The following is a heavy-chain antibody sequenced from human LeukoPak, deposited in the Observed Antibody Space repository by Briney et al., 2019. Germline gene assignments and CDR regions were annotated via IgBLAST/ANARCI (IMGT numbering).Heavy chain of an antibody. V-gene: IGHV1-46*03. CDR3: ARDWLHYSGSNYYYMDV. J-gene: IGHJ6*03. Sequence: GASVKVSCKASGYTFISYYMHWVRRAPGQGLEWMGIINPSGGSTTYAQKLQGRVTMTRDTSTSTVYMELSSLRSEDTAVYYCARDWLHYSGSNYYYMDVWGKGTTVTVSS. CDR1: GYTFISYY. CDR2: INPSGGST. D-gene: IGHD3-10*01.